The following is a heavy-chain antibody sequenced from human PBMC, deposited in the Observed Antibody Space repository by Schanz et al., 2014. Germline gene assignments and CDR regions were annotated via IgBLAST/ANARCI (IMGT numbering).Heavy chain of an antibody. D-gene: IGHD3-10*01. CDR3: AKGRFGELSAFDI. V-gene: IGHV3-23*01. Sequence: EVQLLESGGGLVQPGRSLRLSCAASGFMFSSYAMSWVRQAPGKGLEWVSAISGSGGSTYYADSVKGRFTISRDNSKNTLYLQMNSLRAEDTAVYYCAKGRFGELSAFDIWGQGTMXTVSS. CDR2: ISGSGGST. CDR1: GFMFSSYA. J-gene: IGHJ3*02.